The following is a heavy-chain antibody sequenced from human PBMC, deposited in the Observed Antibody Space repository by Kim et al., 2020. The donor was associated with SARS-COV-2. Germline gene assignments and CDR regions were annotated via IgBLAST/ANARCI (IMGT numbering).Heavy chain of an antibody. CDR1: GYTFTSYY. Sequence: ASVKVSCKASGYTFTSYYMHWVRQAPGQGLEWMGIINPSGGSTSYAQKFQGRVTMTRDTSTSTVYMELSSLRSEDTAVYYCARAETTGGKARNLDYWGQGTLVTVSS. V-gene: IGHV1-46*01. CDR2: INPSGGST. J-gene: IGHJ4*02. D-gene: IGHD1-7*01. CDR3: ARAETTGGKARNLDY.